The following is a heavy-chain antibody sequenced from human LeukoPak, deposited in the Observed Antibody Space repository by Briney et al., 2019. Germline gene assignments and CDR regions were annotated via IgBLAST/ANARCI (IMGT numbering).Heavy chain of an antibody. D-gene: IGHD3-10*01. Sequence: GGSLRLSCAASGFTFSDYYMSWIRQAPGKGLEWVSYISNSGSTIYYADSVKGRFTISRDNAKNSLYLQMNSLRAEDTAVYYCARDTYGSGSYQYYYYYYGMDVWGQGTTVTVSS. CDR2: ISNSGSTI. V-gene: IGHV3-11*01. J-gene: IGHJ6*02. CDR1: GFTFSDYY. CDR3: ARDTYGSGSYQYYYYYYGMDV.